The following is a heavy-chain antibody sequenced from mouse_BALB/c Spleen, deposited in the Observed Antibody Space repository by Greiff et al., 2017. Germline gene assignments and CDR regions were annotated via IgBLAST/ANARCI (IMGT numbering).Heavy chain of an antibody. CDR3: ARGGYRYELVYFDY. J-gene: IGHJ2*01. CDR1: GYTFTSYW. D-gene: IGHD2-14*01. V-gene: IGHV1-69*02. CDR2: IDPSDSET. Sequence: QVQLKQPGAELVKPGAPVKLSCKASGYTFTSYWMNWVKQRPGRGLEWIGRIDPSDSETHYNQKFKDKATLTVDKSSSTAYIQLSSLTSEDSAVYYCARGGYRYELVYFDYWGQGTTLTVSS.